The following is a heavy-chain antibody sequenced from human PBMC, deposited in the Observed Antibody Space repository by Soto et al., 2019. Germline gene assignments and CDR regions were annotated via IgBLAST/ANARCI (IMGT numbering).Heavy chain of an antibody. D-gene: IGHD6-19*01. CDR1: GGSISSYY. CDR3: ARGIAVSGHYFDP. V-gene: IGHV4-59*01. CDR2: INYSGST. Sequence: QVQLQESGPGLVKPSETLSLTCTVSGGSISSYYWSWIRQPPEKGLEWIAYINYSGSTNYNPSLRGRVTISVDTSKNQFSLKLTSVTAADTAVYYCARGIAVSGHYFDPWGQGTLVTVSS. J-gene: IGHJ4*02.